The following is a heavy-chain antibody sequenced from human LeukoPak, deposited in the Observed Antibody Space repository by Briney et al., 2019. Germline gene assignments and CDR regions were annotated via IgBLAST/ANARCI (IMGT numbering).Heavy chain of an antibody. D-gene: IGHD1-1*01. Sequence: GGSLRLSCAASEFTFTTYGMHWVRQAPGKGLEWVAFIYYDGSNIYYADYVKGRFSISRDISKNTLYLQMDSLRAEDTAIYYCARDWKTNSFDYWGQGTLVTVSS. J-gene: IGHJ4*02. CDR2: IYYDGSNI. CDR1: EFTFTTYG. V-gene: IGHV3-33*01. CDR3: ARDWKTNSFDY.